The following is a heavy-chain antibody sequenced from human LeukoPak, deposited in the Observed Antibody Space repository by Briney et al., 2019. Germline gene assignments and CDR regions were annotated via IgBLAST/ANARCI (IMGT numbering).Heavy chain of an antibody. J-gene: IGHJ4*02. D-gene: IGHD5-24*01. CDR1: GYSISSGYY. Sequence: PSETLSLTCTVSGYSISSGYYWGWIRQPPGKGLEWIGSIYHSGRTYYNPSLKSRVTISVDTSKNQFSLKLSSVTAADTAVYYCARDSRGEVATMGFDYWGQGTLVTVSS. V-gene: IGHV4-38-2*02. CDR2: IYHSGRT. CDR3: ARDSRGEVATMGFDY.